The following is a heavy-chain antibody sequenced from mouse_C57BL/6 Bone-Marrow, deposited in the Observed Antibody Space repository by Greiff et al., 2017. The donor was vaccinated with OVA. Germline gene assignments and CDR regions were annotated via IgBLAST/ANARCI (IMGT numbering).Heavy chain of an antibody. CDR1: GYTFTSYW. V-gene: IGHV1-64*01. J-gene: IGHJ2*01. Sequence: VKLQESGAELVKPGASVKLSCKASGYTFTSYWMHWVKQRPGQGLEWIGMIHPNSGSTNYNEKFKSKATLTVDKSSSTAYMQLSSLTSEDSAVYYCARGVYFDYWGQGTTLTVSS. CDR3: ARGVYFDY. CDR2: IHPNSGST.